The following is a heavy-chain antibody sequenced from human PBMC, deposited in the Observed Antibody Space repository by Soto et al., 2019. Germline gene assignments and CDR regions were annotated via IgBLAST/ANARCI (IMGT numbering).Heavy chain of an antibody. CDR3: TRGRENYCYFDY. J-gene: IGHJ4*01. CDR1: GFTLSTSW. CDR2: INSDGSST. Sequence: EVQLVASGGGLVQPGGSLRLSCAASGFTLSTSWMHWVRQAPGEGLVWVPRINSDGSSTIYADAVKGRFTISRESPKNTVHLQMNSLRAEDTAVYYCTRGRENYCYFDYWGHGILVTVSS. D-gene: IGHD1-7*01. V-gene: IGHV3-74*01.